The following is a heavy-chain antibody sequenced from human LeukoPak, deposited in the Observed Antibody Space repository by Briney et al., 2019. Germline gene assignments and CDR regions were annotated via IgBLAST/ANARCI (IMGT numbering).Heavy chain of an antibody. CDR2: FDPEDGET. J-gene: IGHJ1*01. V-gene: IGHV1-24*01. D-gene: IGHD3-10*01. CDR3: ATASIWFGEPRSEFRH. Sequence: ASVKVSCKVSGYTLNELSMHWVRQAPGKGLEWMGGFDPEDGETIYAQKFQGRVTMTEDTSTDTAYMELSSLRSEDTAVYYCATASIWFGEPRSEFRHWGQGTLVTVSS. CDR1: GYTLNELS.